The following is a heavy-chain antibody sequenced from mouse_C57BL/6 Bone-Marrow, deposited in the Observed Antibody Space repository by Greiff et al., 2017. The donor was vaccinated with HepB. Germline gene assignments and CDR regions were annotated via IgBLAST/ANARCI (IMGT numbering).Heavy chain of an antibody. Sequence: VQLQQSGPELVKPGASVKIPCKASGYTFTDYNMDWVKQSHGKSLEWIGDINPNNGGTIYNQKFKGKATLTVDKSSSTAYMELRSLTSEDTAVYYCARGLIITTVVAHWYFDVWGTGTTVTVSS. D-gene: IGHD1-1*01. CDR2: INPNNGGT. CDR3: ARGLIITTVVAHWYFDV. V-gene: IGHV1-18*01. J-gene: IGHJ1*03. CDR1: GYTFTDYN.